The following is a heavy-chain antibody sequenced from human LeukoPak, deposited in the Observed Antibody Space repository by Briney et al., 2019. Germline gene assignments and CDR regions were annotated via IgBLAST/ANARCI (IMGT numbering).Heavy chain of an antibody. V-gene: IGHV1-69*05. CDR3: ARGDSSGYYSLDY. D-gene: IGHD3-22*01. CDR1: GGTFSSYA. J-gene: IGHJ4*02. CDR2: IIPIFGTA. Sequence: SVKVSCKASGGTFSSYAISWVRQAPGQGLEWMGGIIPIFGTANYAQKFQGRVTITTDESTSTAYMELSSLRSEDTAVYYCARGDSSGYYSLDYWGQGTLVIVSS.